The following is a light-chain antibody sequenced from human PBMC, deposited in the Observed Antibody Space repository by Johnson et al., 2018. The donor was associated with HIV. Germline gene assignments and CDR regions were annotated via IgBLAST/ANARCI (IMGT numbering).Light chain of an antibody. V-gene: IGLV1-51*01. CDR3: GTWVSSLSAFYV. CDR2: DNN. J-gene: IGLJ1*01. CDR1: SPNIGSNY. Sequence: QSVLTQPPSVSAAPGQKVTISCSGSSPNIGSNYVSWYQQLPGTAPKLLIYDNNKRPSGIPDRFSGSKSGTSATLGITGLQTGDEADYYCGTWVSSLSAFYVFGTGTKVTVL.